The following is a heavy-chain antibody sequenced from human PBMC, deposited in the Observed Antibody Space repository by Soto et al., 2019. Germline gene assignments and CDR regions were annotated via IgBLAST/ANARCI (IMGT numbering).Heavy chain of an antibody. CDR3: ARLTSDTSIGKVYYYGMDV. CDR1: GYSFTTYW. V-gene: IGHV5-10-1*01. J-gene: IGHJ6*02. D-gene: IGHD5-18*01. CDR2: IDPTDSYT. Sequence: GESLKISCKGSGYSFTTYWIAWVRQMPGKGLERMGRIDPTDSYTDFSPSFQGHVTISADKSISTAYLQWSSLKASDTAMYYCARLTSDTSIGKVYYYGMDVWGQGSTVTVSS.